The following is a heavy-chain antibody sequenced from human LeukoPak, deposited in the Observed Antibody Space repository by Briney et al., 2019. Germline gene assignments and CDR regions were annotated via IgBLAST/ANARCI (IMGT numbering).Heavy chain of an antibody. V-gene: IGHV3-7*01. D-gene: IGHD3-9*01. CDR1: GFTISSYW. CDR2: VDPDGSGK. CDR3: ARDGAVLRYFDWLSHWFDP. J-gene: IGHJ5*02. Sequence: GSLRLSCAASGFTISSYWMNWVRQAPGKGLEWVANVDPDGSGKYYIDSVKGRFTVSRDNAKNSLYLQMNSLRAEDTAVYYCARDGAVLRYFDWLSHWFDPWGQGTLVTVSS.